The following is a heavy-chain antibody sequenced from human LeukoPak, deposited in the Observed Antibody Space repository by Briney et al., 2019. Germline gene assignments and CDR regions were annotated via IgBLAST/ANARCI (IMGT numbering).Heavy chain of an antibody. CDR2: ISGSGGST. CDR3: AKVWVVRGTAYDY. J-gene: IGHJ4*02. CDR1: GLTFSSYA. V-gene: IGHV3-23*01. D-gene: IGHD3-10*01. Sequence: GGSLRLSCAASGLTFSSYAMSWVRQAPGKGLEWVSAISGSGGSTYYADSVKGRFTISRDNSKNTLYLQMNSLRAEDTAVYYCAKVWVVRGTAYDYWGQGTLVTVSS.